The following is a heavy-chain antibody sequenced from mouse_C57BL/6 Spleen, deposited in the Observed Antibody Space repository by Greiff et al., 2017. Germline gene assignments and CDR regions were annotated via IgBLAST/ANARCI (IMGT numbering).Heavy chain of an antibody. CDR1: GYTFTDYN. Sequence: SGPELVKPGASVKMSCKASGYTFTDYNMHWVKQSHGKSLEWIGYINPNNGGTSYNQKFKGKATLTVNKSSSTAYMELRSLTSEDSAVYYCARGVLLNYAMDYWGQGTSVTVSS. V-gene: IGHV1-22*01. CDR3: ARGVLLNYAMDY. D-gene: IGHD2-1*01. J-gene: IGHJ4*01. CDR2: INPNNGGT.